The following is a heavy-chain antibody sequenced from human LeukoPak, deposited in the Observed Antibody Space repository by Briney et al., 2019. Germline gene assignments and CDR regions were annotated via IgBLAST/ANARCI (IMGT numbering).Heavy chain of an antibody. Sequence: GGSLRLSCAASGFTFSSFEMNWVRQAPGKGLEWVSYISISGSTIYYADSVKGRFTISRDNAKNSLYLQMNSPRAEDTAVYYCARDRSGYSGYDFFDYWGQGALVTVSS. J-gene: IGHJ4*02. CDR2: ISISGSTI. CDR1: GFTFSSFE. D-gene: IGHD5-12*01. V-gene: IGHV3-48*03. CDR3: ARDRSGYSGYDFFDY.